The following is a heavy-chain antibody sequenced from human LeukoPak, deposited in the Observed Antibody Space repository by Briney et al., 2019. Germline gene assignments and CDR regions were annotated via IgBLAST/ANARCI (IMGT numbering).Heavy chain of an antibody. Sequence: GGSLRLSCAASGFTFSSYSMNWVRQAPGKGLEWVSSISSSSSYIYYADSVKGRFTISGDNAKNSLYLQMNSLRAEDTAVYYCARGGHYDSSGYYYVRSFDPWGQGTLVTVSS. D-gene: IGHD3-22*01. V-gene: IGHV3-21*01. CDR2: ISSSSSYI. CDR1: GFTFSSYS. CDR3: ARGGHYDSSGYYYVRSFDP. J-gene: IGHJ5*02.